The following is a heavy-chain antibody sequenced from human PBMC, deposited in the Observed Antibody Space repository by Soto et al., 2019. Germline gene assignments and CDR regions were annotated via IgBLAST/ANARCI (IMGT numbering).Heavy chain of an antibody. CDR2: SHYSGTT. CDR1: GGSMRNYF. D-gene: IGHD6-19*01. CDR3: AKHVRGWNRGSYYYYGLEV. Sequence: SETLSLTCTVSGGSMRNYFWTWIRQPPGKGLEWIGYSHYSGTTSFFPSYNPSLRSRATISEDTSKNQFSLKLLSVTTADTAVYFWAKHVRGWNRGSYYYYGLEVWGQGTTVTVSS. V-gene: IGHV4-59*01. J-gene: IGHJ6*02.